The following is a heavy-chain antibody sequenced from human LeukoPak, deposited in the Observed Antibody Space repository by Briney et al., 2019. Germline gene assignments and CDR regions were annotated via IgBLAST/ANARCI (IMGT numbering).Heavy chain of an antibody. CDR2: AFSGGST. V-gene: IGHV3-53*01. J-gene: IGHJ4*02. CDR3: ARSSYPYFFDY. D-gene: IGHD2-2*01. CDR1: GFTVSSNY. Sequence: GGSLRLSCAASGFTVSSNYMSWVRQAPGKGLEWVSVAFSGGSTSYADSVKGRFTISRDNAKNTLYLQMSSLRADDTAMYYCARSSYPYFFDYWGQGTLVTVSS.